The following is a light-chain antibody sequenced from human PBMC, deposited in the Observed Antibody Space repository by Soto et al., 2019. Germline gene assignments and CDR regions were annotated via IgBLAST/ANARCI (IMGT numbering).Light chain of an antibody. V-gene: IGKV3-15*01. CDR2: GAS. Sequence: EIVMTQSPATLSVSPGEIATLSCRASRNINRKLAWYQQTPGQAPMLLISGASTRATGIPARFSGSRSGTEFTLTVSSLHSEDFPVYYCQQYYDYPPLIFGGGTKVEIK. CDR1: RNINRK. CDR3: QQYYDYPPLI. J-gene: IGKJ4*01.